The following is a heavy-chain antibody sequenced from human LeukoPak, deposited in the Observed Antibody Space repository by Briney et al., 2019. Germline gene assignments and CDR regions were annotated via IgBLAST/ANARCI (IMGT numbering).Heavy chain of an antibody. J-gene: IGHJ4*02. CDR3: ARNYGSGSYWFDY. D-gene: IGHD3-10*01. CDR1: GFTVSSNY. V-gene: IGHV3-66*01. Sequence: GGSLRLSCAASGFTVSSNYMSWVRQAPGKGLEWVSVIYSGGSTYYADSVKGRFTISRDNSKNTLYLQMNSLRAEDTAVYYCARNYGSGSYWFDYWGQGTLVTVSS. CDR2: IYSGGST.